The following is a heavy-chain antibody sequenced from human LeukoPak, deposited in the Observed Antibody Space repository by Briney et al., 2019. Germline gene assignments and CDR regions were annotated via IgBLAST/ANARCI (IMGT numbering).Heavy chain of an antibody. V-gene: IGHV4-34*01. D-gene: IGHD6-19*01. CDR1: GGSISSGYY. CDR3: ARHEYSSGWYVN. Sequence: SETLSLTCAVSGGSISSGYYWSWIRQPPGKGLEWIGEINHSGSTNYNPSLKSRVTISVDTSKNQFSLKLSSVTAADTAVYYCARHEYSSGWYVNWGQGTLVTVSS. CDR2: INHSGST. J-gene: IGHJ4*02.